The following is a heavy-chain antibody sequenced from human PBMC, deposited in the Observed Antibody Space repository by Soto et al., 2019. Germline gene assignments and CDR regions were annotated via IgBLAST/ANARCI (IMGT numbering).Heavy chain of an antibody. CDR2: IYYSGST. J-gene: IGHJ6*02. CDR1: GGSISSSSYY. V-gene: IGHV4-39*01. CDR3: AAGYYYGMDV. Sequence: SETLSLTCTASGGSISSSSYYWGWIRQPPGKGLEWIGSIYYSGSTYYNPSLKSRVTISVDTSKNQFSLKLSSVTAADTAVYYCAAGYYYGMDVWGQGTTVTVSS.